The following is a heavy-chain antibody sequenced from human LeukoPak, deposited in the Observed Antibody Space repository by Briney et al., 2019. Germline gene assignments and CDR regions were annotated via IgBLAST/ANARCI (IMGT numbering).Heavy chain of an antibody. CDR2: SSYDGGHI. Sequence: GRSLRLSCAGSGFNFDNYGIHWVRQAPGRGLEWVAGSSYDGGHIYYGDSVKGRFIISRDKSKSTVYMEMSSLRAEDTAVYYCAKGCSSTSCAKEFDLWGPGTLVTVSS. D-gene: IGHD2-2*01. CDR1: GFNFDNYG. J-gene: IGHJ5*02. CDR3: AKGCSSTSCAKEFDL. V-gene: IGHV3-30*18.